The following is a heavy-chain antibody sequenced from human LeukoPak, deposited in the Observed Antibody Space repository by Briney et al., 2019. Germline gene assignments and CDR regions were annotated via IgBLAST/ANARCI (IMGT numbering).Heavy chain of an antibody. CDR2: ISSSSTI. CDR1: GFTFSSYS. J-gene: IGHJ3*02. CDR3: ARERSSRAFDI. Sequence: PGGSLRLSCAASGFTFSSYSMNWVRQAPGKGLEWVSYISSSSTIYYADSVKGRFTISRDNAKNSLYLQMNSLRAEDTAVYYCARERSSRAFDIWGQGTMVTVSS. D-gene: IGHD6-13*01. V-gene: IGHV3-48*01.